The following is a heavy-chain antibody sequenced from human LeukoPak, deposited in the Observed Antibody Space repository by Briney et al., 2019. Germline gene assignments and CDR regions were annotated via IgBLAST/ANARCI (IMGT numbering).Heavy chain of an antibody. CDR3: AKDIGSSSWYLGN. Sequence: GGSLRLSCAASGFTFDDYAMHWLRQAPGKGLEWVSGISWNSGSIGYADSVKGRFTISRDNAKNSLYLEMNSLRAEDTALYYCAKDIGSSSWYLGNWGQGTLVTVSS. V-gene: IGHV3-9*01. D-gene: IGHD6-13*01. CDR1: GFTFDDYA. CDR2: ISWNSGSI. J-gene: IGHJ4*02.